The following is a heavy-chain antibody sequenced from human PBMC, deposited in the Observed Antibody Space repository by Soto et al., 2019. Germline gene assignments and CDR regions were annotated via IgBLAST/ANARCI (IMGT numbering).Heavy chain of an antibody. CDR3: AKDPRPIAAAGPDNFDY. J-gene: IGHJ4*02. Sequence: GESLKISCAASGFTFSSYAMSWVRQAPGKGLEWVSAISGSGGSTYYADSVKGRFTISRDNSKNTLYLQMNSLRAEDTAVYYCAKDPRPIAAAGPDNFDYWGQGTLVTVSS. V-gene: IGHV3-23*01. D-gene: IGHD6-13*01. CDR2: ISGSGGST. CDR1: GFTFSSYA.